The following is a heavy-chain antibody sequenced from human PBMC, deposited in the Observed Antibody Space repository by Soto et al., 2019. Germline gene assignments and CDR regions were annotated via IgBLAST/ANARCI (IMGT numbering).Heavy chain of an antibody. CDR3: ARTDYDYIWGGYRPYYFDY. Sequence: SETLSLTCTVSGGSISSYYWSWIRQPPGKGLEWIGYIYYSGSTNYNPSLKSRVTISVDTSKNQFSLKLSSVTAADTAVYYCARTDYDYIWGGYRPYYFDYWGQGTLVTVSS. D-gene: IGHD3-16*02. V-gene: IGHV4-59*01. CDR1: GGSISSYY. CDR2: IYYSGST. J-gene: IGHJ4*02.